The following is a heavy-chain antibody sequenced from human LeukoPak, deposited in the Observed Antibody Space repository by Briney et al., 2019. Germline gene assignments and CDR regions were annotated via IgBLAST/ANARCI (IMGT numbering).Heavy chain of an antibody. V-gene: IGHV3-30*03. J-gene: IGHJ6*02. CDR1: GFTFSSYG. D-gene: IGHD3-10*01. CDR3: ARVESSGSYYLRYSYYMDV. CDR2: ISYDGSNK. Sequence: PGRSLRLSCAASGFTFSSYGIHWVRQAPGKGLEWVAFISYDGSNKYYADSTKGRFTISRDSSKNTLYLQMNSLRAEDTAVYYCARVESSGSYYLRYSYYMDVWGQGTTVTVSS.